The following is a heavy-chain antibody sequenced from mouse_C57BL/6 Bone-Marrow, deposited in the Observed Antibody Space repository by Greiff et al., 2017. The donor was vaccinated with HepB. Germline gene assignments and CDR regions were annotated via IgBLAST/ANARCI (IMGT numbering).Heavy chain of an antibody. CDR1: GYTFTDYY. CDR3: ARKGGTTVPYYFDY. Sequence: QVQLKESGAELVRPGASVKLSCKASGYTFTDYYINWVKQRPGQGLEWIARIYPGSGNTYYNEKFKGKATLTAEKSSSTAYMQLSSLTSEDSAVYFCARKGGTTVPYYFDYWGQGTTLTVSS. CDR2: IYPGSGNT. J-gene: IGHJ2*01. D-gene: IGHD1-1*01. V-gene: IGHV1-76*01.